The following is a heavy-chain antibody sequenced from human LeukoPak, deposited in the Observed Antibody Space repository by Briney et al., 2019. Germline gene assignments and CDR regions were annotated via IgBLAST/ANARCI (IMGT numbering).Heavy chain of an antibody. CDR2: IRSSSET. CDR1: GFIFSQYS. CDR3: ARDAGNSGYGCDL. D-gene: IGHD5-12*01. V-gene: IGHV3-48*01. Sequence: GGSLRLSCEASGFIFSQYSMNWVRQAPGKGLEWVSHIRSSSETFYADSVKGRFTISRDNARNSLYLHMNNLRGEDTAIYYCARDAGNSGYGCDLWGQGTLVTVSS. J-gene: IGHJ5*02.